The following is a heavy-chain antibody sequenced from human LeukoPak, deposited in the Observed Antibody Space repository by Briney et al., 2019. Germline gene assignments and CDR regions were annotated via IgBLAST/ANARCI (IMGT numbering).Heavy chain of an antibody. CDR1: GFSFSNYA. V-gene: IGHV3-23*01. Sequence: GGSLRLSCAASGFSFSNYAMSWVRQAPGKGLEWVSGVSASGASTYSEDSVKGRFIISRDNSKNTVFLQMNSLRAEDTAVYYCARDRAVGSDWGQGTLVTVSS. D-gene: IGHD1-26*01. CDR2: VSASGAST. CDR3: ARDRAVGSD. J-gene: IGHJ4*02.